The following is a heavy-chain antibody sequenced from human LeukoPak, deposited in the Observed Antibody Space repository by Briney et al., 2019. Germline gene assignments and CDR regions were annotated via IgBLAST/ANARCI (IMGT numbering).Heavy chain of an antibody. V-gene: IGHV3-30*18. CDR3: AKDHL. Sequence: PGGSLRLSCVVSGFTFRNCAMSWVRQAPGKGLEWVAVISYDGSNKYYADSVKGRFTISRDNSKNTLYLQMNSLRAEDTAVYYCAKDHLWGQGTLVTVSS. J-gene: IGHJ5*02. CDR1: GFTFRNCA. CDR2: ISYDGSNK.